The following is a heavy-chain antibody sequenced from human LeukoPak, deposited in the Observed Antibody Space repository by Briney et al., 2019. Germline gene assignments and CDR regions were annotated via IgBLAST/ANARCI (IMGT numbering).Heavy chain of an antibody. J-gene: IGHJ4*02. CDR3: ARADGSGWLTY. D-gene: IGHD6-19*01. V-gene: IGHV3-74*01. CDR2: MNKDGSST. CDR1: GFTFSSYW. Sequence: PGGSLRLSCAASGFTFSSYWMHWVRQAPGKGLVWVSRMNKDGSSTIYADSVEGRFTISRDNAKNTLYLQMNSLRAEDTAVYYCARADGSGWLTYWGQGTLVTVSS.